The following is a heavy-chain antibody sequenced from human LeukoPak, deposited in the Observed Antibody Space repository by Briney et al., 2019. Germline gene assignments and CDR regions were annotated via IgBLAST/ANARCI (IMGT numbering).Heavy chain of an antibody. CDR2: TSYDGSSE. D-gene: IGHD3-16*01. Sequence: PGGSLRLSCAASGLTFSDYVLYWVRQAPGKGLEWVAVTSYDGSSEYYTDSVKGRFTVSRDNSRSTLYLQMNSLRVEDTGVYYCAREAAWGNWYFDHWGRGTLVTVSS. V-gene: IGHV3-30-3*01. J-gene: IGHJ2*01. CDR3: AREAAWGNWYFDH. CDR1: GLTFSDYV.